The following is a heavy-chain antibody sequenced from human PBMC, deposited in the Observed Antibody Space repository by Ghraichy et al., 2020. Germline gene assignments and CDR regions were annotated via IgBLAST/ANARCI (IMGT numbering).Heavy chain of an antibody. Sequence: SETLSLTCTVPGGSISSYYWSWIRQPPGKGLEWIGYIYYSGSTNYNPSLKSRVTISVDTSKNQFSLKLSSVTAADTAVYYCARDLPLPTYGGNSHYYYYGMDVWGQGTTVTVSS. CDR1: GGSISSYY. CDR3: ARDLPLPTYGGNSHYYYYGMDV. V-gene: IGHV4-59*01. J-gene: IGHJ6*02. CDR2: IYYSGST. D-gene: IGHD4-23*01.